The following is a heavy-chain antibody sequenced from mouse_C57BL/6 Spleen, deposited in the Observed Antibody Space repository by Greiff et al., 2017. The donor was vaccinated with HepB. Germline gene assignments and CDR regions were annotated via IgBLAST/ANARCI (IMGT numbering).Heavy chain of an antibody. CDR1: GYSFTGYF. D-gene: IGHD1-1*01. Sequence: DVQLQESGPELVKPGDSVKISCKASGYSFTGYFMNWVMQSHGKSLEWIGRINPYNGDTFYNQKFKGKATLTVDKSSSTAHMELRSLTSEDSAVYYCARGPYYGSSYFDYWGQGTTLTVSS. CDR3: ARGPYYGSSYFDY. CDR2: INPYNGDT. J-gene: IGHJ2*01. V-gene: IGHV1-20*01.